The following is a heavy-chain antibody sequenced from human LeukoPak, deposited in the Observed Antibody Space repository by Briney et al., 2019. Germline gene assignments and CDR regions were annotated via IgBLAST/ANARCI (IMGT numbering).Heavy chain of an antibody. CDR1: GFSITTNDYH. V-gene: IGHV4-39*01. CDR2: ISYTGST. CDR3: ARSLGANTWVGNWFDP. J-gene: IGHJ5*02. D-gene: IGHD3-10*01. Sequence: SETLSLTCTVSGFSITTNDYHWGWIRQPPGKGLEWIGTISYTGSTYYNPSLKSRVTISVDTSKNQFSLWLSSVTAADTAIYFCARSLGANTWVGNWFDPWGQGTLVTVSP.